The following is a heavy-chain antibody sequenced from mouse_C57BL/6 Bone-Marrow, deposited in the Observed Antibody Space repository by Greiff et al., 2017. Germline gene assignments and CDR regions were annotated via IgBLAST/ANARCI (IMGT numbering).Heavy chain of an antibody. CDR2: IHPNSGST. CDR3: ARYYYGSSAWFAY. V-gene: IGHV1-64*01. Sequence: QVQLQQPGAELVKPGASVKLSCKASGYTFTSYWMHWVKQRPGQGLEWIGMIHPNSGSTNYNEKFKSKATLTVDKSSSTAYMQLSSLTSEDSAVYYCARYYYGSSAWFAYWGAGTLVTVSA. D-gene: IGHD1-1*01. J-gene: IGHJ3*01. CDR1: GYTFTSYW.